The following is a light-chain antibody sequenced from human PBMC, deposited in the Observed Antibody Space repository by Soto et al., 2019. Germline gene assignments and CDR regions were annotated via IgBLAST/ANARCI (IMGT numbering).Light chain of an antibody. CDR1: QSVNSN. Sequence: EIVMTQSPATLSVSPGERATLSFISSQSVNSNFAWYQQKPVQAPMLLIYGASTKATGIPARCSGSGAETEYPSTISSLQSEDFAVYYCQHYNNWPLTFGGGTKVEIK. CDR3: QHYNNWPLT. V-gene: IGKV3-15*01. CDR2: GAS. J-gene: IGKJ4*01.